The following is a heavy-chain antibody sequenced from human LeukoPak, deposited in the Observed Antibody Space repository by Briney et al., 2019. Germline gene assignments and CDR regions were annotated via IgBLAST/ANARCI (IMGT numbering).Heavy chain of an antibody. CDR2: IYSGGGT. CDR3: VRGAS. CDR1: GATVSSNH. V-gene: IGHV3-66*01. J-gene: IGHJ4*02. Sequence: GGSLRLSCAVSGATVSSNHMSWVRQAPGKGLEWVSAIYSGGGTYYADSVKGRFTLSRDISKNTLYLQMNSLRAEDTAVYYCVRGASWGQGTLVTVSS.